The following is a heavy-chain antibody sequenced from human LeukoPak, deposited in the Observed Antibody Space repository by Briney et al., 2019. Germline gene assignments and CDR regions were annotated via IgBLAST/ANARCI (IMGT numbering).Heavy chain of an antibody. CDR1: GGSISSGGYY. CDR3: ARDGGHYYGSGSYRYLNWFDP. Sequence: SETLSLTCTVSGGSISSGGYYWSWIRQHPGKGLEWIGYIYYSGSTYYNPSLKSRVTISVDTSKNQFSLKLSSVTAADTAVYYCARDGGHYYGSGSYRYLNWFDPWGQGTLVTVSS. CDR2: IYYSGST. V-gene: IGHV4-31*03. J-gene: IGHJ5*02. D-gene: IGHD3-10*01.